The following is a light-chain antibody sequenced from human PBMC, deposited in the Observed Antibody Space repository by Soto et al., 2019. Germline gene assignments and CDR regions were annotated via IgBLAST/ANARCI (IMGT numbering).Light chain of an antibody. CDR1: QSVSNNY. Sequence: EIVLTQSPGTLSLSPGERATLSCRASQSVSNNYLAWYQQKPGQAPRRLIYGASSRATDIPDRFSGSGSGTDFALTISRLEPEDFAVYYCQQYGSSPTFGEGTRLEIK. J-gene: IGKJ5*01. V-gene: IGKV3-20*01. CDR3: QQYGSSPT. CDR2: GAS.